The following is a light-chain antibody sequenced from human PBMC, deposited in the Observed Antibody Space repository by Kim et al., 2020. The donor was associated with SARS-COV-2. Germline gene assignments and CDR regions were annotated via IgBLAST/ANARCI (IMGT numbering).Light chain of an antibody. CDR3: QRYGYSTWT. V-gene: IGKV3-20*01. J-gene: IGKJ1*01. Sequence: SPGERATLSCRASQSINHNYVAWYQEKVGPPPRLLIDGASSRATGIPGRFSGSGSGTDFTLTMSSLEAEDFAIYYCQRYGYSTWTFGPGAKVGIK. CDR1: QSINHNY. CDR2: GAS.